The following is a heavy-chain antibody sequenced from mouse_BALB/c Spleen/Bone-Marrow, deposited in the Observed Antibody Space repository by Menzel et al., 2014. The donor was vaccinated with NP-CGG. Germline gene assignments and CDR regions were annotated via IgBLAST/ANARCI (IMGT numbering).Heavy chain of an antibody. Sequence: QVQLQQSGTELVKPGAPVHLSCKASGYTFTSYWMNWVKQRPGRGLEWIGRIDPSDSETHYNQKFKDKATLTVDKSSSTAYIQPSRLTAEDSAVYYCARDRFYYGSYEFVYWGQGTLVSVSA. D-gene: IGHD2-1*01. CDR1: GYTFTSYW. CDR3: ARDRFYYGSYEFVY. J-gene: IGHJ3*01. CDR2: IDPSDSET. V-gene: IGHV1-69*02.